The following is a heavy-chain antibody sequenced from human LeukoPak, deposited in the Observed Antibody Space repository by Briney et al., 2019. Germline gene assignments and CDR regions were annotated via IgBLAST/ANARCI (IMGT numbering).Heavy chain of an antibody. J-gene: IGHJ3*02. V-gene: IGHV1-18*01. Sequence: ASVTVSCTASGYTFTSYGISWVRQAPGQGLEWMGWISAYNGNTNYAQKLQGRVTMTTDTSTSTAYMELRSLRSDDTAVYYCARSDTAWKLAFDIWGQGTMVTVSS. CDR3: ARSDTAWKLAFDI. CDR2: ISAYNGNT. D-gene: IGHD5-18*01. CDR1: GYTFTSYG.